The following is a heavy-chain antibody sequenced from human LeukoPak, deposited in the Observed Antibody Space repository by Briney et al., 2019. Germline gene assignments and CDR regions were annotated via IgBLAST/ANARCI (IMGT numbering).Heavy chain of an antibody. V-gene: IGHV4-59*01. CDR3: ARAYSSRTRFDP. CDR2: IYYSGST. Sequence: SETLSLTCTVSGCSISGYYWSWIRQPPGKGLEWIGYIYYSGSTNYNPSLKSRVTISVDTSKNQFSLKLSSVTAADTAVYYCARAYSSRTRFDPWGQGTLVTVSS. D-gene: IGHD6-13*01. CDR1: GCSISGYY. J-gene: IGHJ5*02.